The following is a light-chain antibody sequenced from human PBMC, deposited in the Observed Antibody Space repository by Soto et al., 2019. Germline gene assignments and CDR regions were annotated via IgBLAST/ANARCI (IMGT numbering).Light chain of an antibody. CDR2: GSS. CDR3: QQTYDSLVS. J-gene: IGKJ4*01. V-gene: IGKV1-39*01. CDR1: QTVRDY. Sequence: DTQMTQSPPSLCAPVADRGTISCRASQTVRDYVQWDQQKTGKAPTLLIYGSSSLQTGVPRRFSGSGSGTEFTLTISSLQPEDFGTYYCQQTYDSLVSFGGGTKV.